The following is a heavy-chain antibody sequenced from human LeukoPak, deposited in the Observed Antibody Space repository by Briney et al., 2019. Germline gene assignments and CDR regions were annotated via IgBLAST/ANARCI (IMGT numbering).Heavy chain of an antibody. CDR3: ARHVSTSSCGADCYSGGLDV. Sequence: SETLSLTCTVSGGSISRSNYYWAWIRQPPGRGLEWIGSIYYSGSTYYYPSLKSRVTISVDTSKNQFSLKLSSATAADTAVYYCARHVSTSSCGADCYSGGLDVWGQGTTVTFSS. V-gene: IGHV4-39*01. J-gene: IGHJ6*02. D-gene: IGHD2-21*02. CDR1: GGSISRSNYY. CDR2: IYYSGST.